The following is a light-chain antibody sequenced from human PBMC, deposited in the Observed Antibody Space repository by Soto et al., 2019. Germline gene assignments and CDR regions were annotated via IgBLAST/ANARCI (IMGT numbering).Light chain of an antibody. V-gene: IGKV3-20*01. CDR3: QQYGSSPWT. J-gene: IGKJ4*01. Sequence: EIVLTQSPGTLSLSPGERATLSCRSSQSITSSYLAWYQQKPGQAPRLLIHGASNRATGIPDRFSGSGSGTEFTLTISRLEPEDFAVYYCQQYGSSPWTFGGGTKVDIK. CDR1: QSITSSY. CDR2: GAS.